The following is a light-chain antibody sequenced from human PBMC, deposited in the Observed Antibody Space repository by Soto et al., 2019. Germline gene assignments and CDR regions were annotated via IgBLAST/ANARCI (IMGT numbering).Light chain of an antibody. Sequence: EMVMTQSPATLSVSPGERATLSCRASQSVSSNLAWYQQKPGQAPRLLIYGASTRANGIPARFSGSGSGTEFTLTISSLQSEDFAFYYCQQYNNWPWTFGQGTKVEIK. CDR3: QQYNNWPWT. CDR1: QSVSSN. CDR2: GAS. V-gene: IGKV3-15*01. J-gene: IGKJ1*01.